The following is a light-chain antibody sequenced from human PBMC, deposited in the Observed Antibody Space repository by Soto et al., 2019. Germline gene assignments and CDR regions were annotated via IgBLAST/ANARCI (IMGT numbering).Light chain of an antibody. Sequence: EILMTQSPATLSVSPGERATLSCRASQSVSSDLAWYQQRPGQAPRLLISGASTRATGIPARFSGSGSGTEFTLTISSLQSEDFAVYYCQQYNNWPPGTFGQGTKVDI. J-gene: IGKJ1*01. CDR2: GAS. CDR1: QSVSSD. V-gene: IGKV3-15*01. CDR3: QQYNNWPPGT.